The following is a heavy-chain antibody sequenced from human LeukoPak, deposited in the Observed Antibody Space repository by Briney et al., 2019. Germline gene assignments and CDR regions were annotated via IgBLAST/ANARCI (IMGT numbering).Heavy chain of an antibody. V-gene: IGHV3-30*02. J-gene: IGHJ3*02. CDR3: AKDRGYHYDSSGYYRMDAFDI. CDR2: IRYDEINT. CDR1: GFTFSNYG. Sequence: GGSLRLSCAASGFTFSNYGMHWVRQAPGKGLEWVAFIRYDEINTHYADSVKGRFTISRDSSKNTLYLQMNSLRAEDTAVYYCAKDRGYHYDSSGYYRMDAFDIWGQGTMVTVSS. D-gene: IGHD3-22*01.